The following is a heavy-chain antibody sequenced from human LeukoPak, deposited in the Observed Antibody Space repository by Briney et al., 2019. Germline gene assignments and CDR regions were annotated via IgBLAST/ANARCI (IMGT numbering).Heavy chain of an antibody. V-gene: IGHV4-31*11. CDR2: IYYSGST. Sequence: SETLSLTCAVYGGSLRGYYWSWIRQHPGKGLEWIGYIYYSGSTYYNPSLKSRVTISVDTSKNQFSLKLSSVTAADTAVYYCARDSYYGMDVWGQGTTVTVSS. J-gene: IGHJ6*02. CDR1: GGSLRGYY. CDR3: ARDSYYGMDV.